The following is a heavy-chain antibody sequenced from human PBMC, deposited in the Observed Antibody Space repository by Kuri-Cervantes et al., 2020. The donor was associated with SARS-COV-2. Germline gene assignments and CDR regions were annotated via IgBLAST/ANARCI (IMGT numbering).Heavy chain of an antibody. V-gene: IGHV3-74*01. CDR3: VRDGDHWNFDY. J-gene: IGHJ4*02. CDR2: INPDGSYT. D-gene: IGHD1-1*01. CDR1: GFPFISYW. Sequence: GGSLRLSCAASGFPFISYWMHWVRQAPGKGLVWVSRINPDGSYTNNADSVKGRFTLSRDNAKNMLFLQMNSLRAEDTAVYYCVRDGDHWNFDYWGQGTLVTVSS.